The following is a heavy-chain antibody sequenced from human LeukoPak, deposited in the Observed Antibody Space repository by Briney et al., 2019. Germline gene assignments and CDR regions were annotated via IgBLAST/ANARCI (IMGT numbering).Heavy chain of an antibody. CDR3: AKDSLSGSYGY. D-gene: IGHD1-26*01. J-gene: IGHJ4*02. Sequence: QSGESLRLSCAASGFTFNNYAMSWVRQAPGKGLEWVSSIRGSDRGTYYADSARGRFTISRDNSKNTVYLEMNSLRAEDTAVFYCAKDSLSGSYGYWGQGTLVTVSS. V-gene: IGHV3-23*01. CDR1: GFTFNNYA. CDR2: IRGSDRGT.